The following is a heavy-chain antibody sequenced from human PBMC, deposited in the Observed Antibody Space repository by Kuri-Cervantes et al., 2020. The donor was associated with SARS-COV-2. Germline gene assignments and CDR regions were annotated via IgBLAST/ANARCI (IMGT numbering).Heavy chain of an antibody. V-gene: IGHV1-18*01. CDR1: GYTFTSYG. Sequence: ASVKVSCKASGYTFTSYGISWVRQAPGQGLEWMGWISAYNGNTNYAQKLQGRVTMTRDTSTSTVYMELSSLRSEDTAVYYCARDGPQGGHDAFDIWGQGTMVTVSS. J-gene: IGHJ3*02. CDR2: ISAYNGNT. CDR3: ARDGPQGGHDAFDI.